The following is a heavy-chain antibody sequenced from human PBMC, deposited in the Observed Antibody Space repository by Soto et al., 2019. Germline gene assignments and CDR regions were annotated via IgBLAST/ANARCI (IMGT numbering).Heavy chain of an antibody. D-gene: IGHD4-17*01. CDR3: VRPVGLTTVVSPAALDI. V-gene: IGHV5-51*01. CDR1: GNSFSNYW. CDR2: IHLVDSDA. J-gene: IGHJ3*02. Sequence: LGESLKISCKGSGNSFSNYWIGWVRQTPGKGLEWMGIIHLVDSDARYSPSFQGQVTISADKSILTAYLQWSSLRASDAALYYCVRPVGLTTVVSPAALDIWGQGTMVTVSS.